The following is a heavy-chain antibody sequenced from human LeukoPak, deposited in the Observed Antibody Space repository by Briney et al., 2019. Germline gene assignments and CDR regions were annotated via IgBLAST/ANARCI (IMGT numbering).Heavy chain of an antibody. CDR2: IFPADSDT. J-gene: IGHJ5*02. CDR3: ARQGSSGPS. V-gene: IGHV5-51*01. CDR1: GYSFTSYW. D-gene: IGHD6-19*01. Sequence: GESLKISSKVSGYSFTSYWIGWVRPMPGKGREWRGIIFPADSDTRYSPSFQGQVTISADKSISTAYLQWSSLRASDTAMYYCARQGSSGPSWGQGTLVTVSS.